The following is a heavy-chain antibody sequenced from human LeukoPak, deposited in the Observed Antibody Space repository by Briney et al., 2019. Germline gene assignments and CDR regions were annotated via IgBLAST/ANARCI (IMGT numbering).Heavy chain of an antibody. CDR3: TRIIRTYCGDDCYRAEYFQH. Sequence: KFGESLKISCKGSGYSFTTYWIGWVRQMPGKGLEWMGIIYPGDSDTRYSPSFQGQVTISADKSISTAYLQWSSLKASDTAMYYCTRIIRTYCGDDCYRAEYFQHWGQGTLVTVSS. CDR1: GYSFTTYW. CDR2: IYPGDSDT. J-gene: IGHJ1*01. D-gene: IGHD2-21*02. V-gene: IGHV5-51*01.